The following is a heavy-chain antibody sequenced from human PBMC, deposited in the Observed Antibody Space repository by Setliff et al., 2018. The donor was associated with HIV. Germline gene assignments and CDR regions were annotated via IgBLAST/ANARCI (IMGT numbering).Heavy chain of an antibody. V-gene: IGHV1-8*03. CDR1: GYTFTSYD. CDR3: ARVDGYNNYDSGGLDY. Sequence: ASVKVSCKSSGYTFTSYDINWVRQATGQGLEWMGWMNPNSGNTGYAQKFQGRVTITRNTSTNTAYMELRSLRSDDTAVYHCARVDGYNNYDSGGLDYWGRGTLVTVSS. J-gene: IGHJ4*02. D-gene: IGHD3-16*01. CDR2: MNPNSGNT.